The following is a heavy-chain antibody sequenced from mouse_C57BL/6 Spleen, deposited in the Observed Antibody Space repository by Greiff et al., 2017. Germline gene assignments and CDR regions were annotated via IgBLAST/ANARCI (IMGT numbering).Heavy chain of an antibody. CDR3: TRGDPAWFAY. CDR1: GYTFTDYE. Sequence: QVQLQQSGAELVRPGASVTLSCKASGYTFTDYEMHWVKQTPVHGLEWIGAIDPETGGTAYNQKFKGKAILTADKSSSTAYMELRSLTSEGSAVDYCTRGDPAWFAYWGQGTLVTVSA. CDR2: IDPETGGT. J-gene: IGHJ3*01. V-gene: IGHV1-15*01.